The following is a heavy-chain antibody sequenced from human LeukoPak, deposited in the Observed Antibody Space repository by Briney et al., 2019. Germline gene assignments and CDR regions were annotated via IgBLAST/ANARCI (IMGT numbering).Heavy chain of an antibody. CDR1: GGSISSYY. D-gene: IGHD3-3*01. CDR3: ARGYYDFWSGPDAFDI. Sequence: SETLSLTCTVSGGSISSYYWSWIRQPAGKGLEWIGRIYTSGSTNYNPSLKSRVTMSVDTSKNQFSLKLSSVTAADTAVYYRARGYYDFWSGPDAFDIWGQGTMVTVS. V-gene: IGHV4-4*07. J-gene: IGHJ3*02. CDR2: IYTSGST.